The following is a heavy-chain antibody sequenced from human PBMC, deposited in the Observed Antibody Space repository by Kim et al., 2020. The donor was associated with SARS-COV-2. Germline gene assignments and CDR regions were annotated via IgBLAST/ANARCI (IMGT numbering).Heavy chain of an antibody. CDR2: IIPIFGTA. D-gene: IGHD4-4*01. V-gene: IGHV1-69*13. CDR1: GGTFSSYA. CDR3: ARSGLQFDYYYYGMDV. J-gene: IGHJ6*02. Sequence: SVKVSCKASGGTFSSYAISWVRQAPGQGLEWMGGIIPIFGTANYAQKFQGRVTITADESTSTAYMELSSLRSEDTAVYYCARSGLQFDYYYYGMDVWGQGTTVTVSS.